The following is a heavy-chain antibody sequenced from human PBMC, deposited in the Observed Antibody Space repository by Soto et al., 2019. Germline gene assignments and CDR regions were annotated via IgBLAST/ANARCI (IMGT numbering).Heavy chain of an antibody. J-gene: IGHJ2*01. Sequence: SETLSLTCAVSGCSINNDYYWGWIRQPPGRGLEYIGSIYRSGSTYYSPSLKSRVTISLDTSKNQFSLHLNSVTAADTAVYYCAREARTLEWYLDLWGRGTLVTVSS. CDR1: GCSINNDYY. V-gene: IGHV4-38-2*01. D-gene: IGHD6-6*01. CDR3: AREARTLEWYLDL. CDR2: IYRSGST.